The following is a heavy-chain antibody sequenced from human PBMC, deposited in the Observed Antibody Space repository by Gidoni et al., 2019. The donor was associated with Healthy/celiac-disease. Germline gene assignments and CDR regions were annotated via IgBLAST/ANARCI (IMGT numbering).Heavy chain of an antibody. CDR3: ARDDCSGGSCYPGAY. Sequence: EVQLVESGGGLVKPGGSLRLSCAASGFTFSSYSMNWVRQAPGKGLEGVSSISSSSSYIYYADSVKGRFTISRDNAKNSLYLQMNSLRAEDTAVYYCARDDCSGGSCYPGAYWGQGTLVTVSS. CDR2: ISSSSSYI. CDR1: GFTFSSYS. V-gene: IGHV3-21*01. D-gene: IGHD2-15*01. J-gene: IGHJ4*02.